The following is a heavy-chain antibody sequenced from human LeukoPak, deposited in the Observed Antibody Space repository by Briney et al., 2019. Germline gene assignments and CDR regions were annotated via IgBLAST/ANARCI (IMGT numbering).Heavy chain of an antibody. Sequence: GGSLRLSCAASGFTFSSYAMSWVRQAPGKGLEWVSAISGSGGSTYYADSVKGRFTISRDNSKNTLYLQMNSLRAEDTAVYYCAKEVTYYDFWSGYGGNWFDPWGQGTPVTVSS. CDR3: AKEVTYYDFWSGYGGNWFDP. D-gene: IGHD3-3*01. CDR2: ISGSGGST. V-gene: IGHV3-23*01. J-gene: IGHJ5*02. CDR1: GFTFSSYA.